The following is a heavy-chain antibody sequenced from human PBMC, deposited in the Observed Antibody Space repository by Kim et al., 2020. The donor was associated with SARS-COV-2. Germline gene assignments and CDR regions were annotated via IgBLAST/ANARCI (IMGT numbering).Heavy chain of an antibody. CDR1: GFTFSTSW. V-gene: IGHV3-7*03. CDR2: IAQDGSEK. D-gene: IGHD3-10*01. CDR3: ATDMVHNSLDY. J-gene: IGHJ4*02. Sequence: GGSLRLSCAASGFTFSTSWMSWVRQAPGKGLEWVANIAQDGSEKYYVDSVKGRFTISRDNAKNSLYLQVNSLRADDTAVYYCATDMVHNSLDYWGQGTLVTVSS.